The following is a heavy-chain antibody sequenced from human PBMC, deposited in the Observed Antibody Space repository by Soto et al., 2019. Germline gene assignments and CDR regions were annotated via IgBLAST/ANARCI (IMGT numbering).Heavy chain of an antibody. CDR2: ISAYNGNT. Sequence: QVQLVQSGSEVKKPGDSVKVTCKASGYTFTNYGMSWVRQAPGQGLEWMGWISAYNGNTNHAQNFQGRVTMTTDTSTNTAYRELRSLRSDDTAVYYCARCYCSVGSCYSCWHFDLWGRGALVTVSS. J-gene: IGHJ2*01. CDR1: GYTFTNYG. CDR3: ARCYCSVGSCYSCWHFDL. V-gene: IGHV1-18*01. D-gene: IGHD2-15*01.